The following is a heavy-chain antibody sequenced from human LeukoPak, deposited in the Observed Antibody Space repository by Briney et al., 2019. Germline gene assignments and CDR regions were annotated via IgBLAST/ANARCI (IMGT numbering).Heavy chain of an antibody. D-gene: IGHD5-12*01. CDR3: ARVGGIVATILLDY. CDR1: GFTFSSYA. V-gene: IGHV3-30-3*01. CDR2: ISYDGSNK. J-gene: IGHJ4*02. Sequence: GGSLRLSCAASGFTFSSYAMHWVRQAPGKGLEWVAVISYDGSNKYYADSVKGRFTISRDNSKNTLYLQMNSLRAEDTAVYYCARVGGIVATILLDYWGQGTLVTVSS.